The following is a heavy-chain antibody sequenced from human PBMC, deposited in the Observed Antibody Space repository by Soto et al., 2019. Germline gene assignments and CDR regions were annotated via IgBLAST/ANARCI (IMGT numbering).Heavy chain of an antibody. CDR2: VSYDGTYK. D-gene: IGHD3-22*01. Sequence: LRLSCETSGLTFSSYALHWVRQAPGKGLKWVAVVSYDGTYKYYADSVKGRFTISRDNSRNTLYLQMNSLTVEDTAVYYCAREGHYSNRSGDYYGNWLDPCGQGARVTVSS. CDR1: GLTFSSYA. CDR3: AREGHYSNRSGDYYGNWLDP. J-gene: IGHJ5*02. V-gene: IGHV3-30*04.